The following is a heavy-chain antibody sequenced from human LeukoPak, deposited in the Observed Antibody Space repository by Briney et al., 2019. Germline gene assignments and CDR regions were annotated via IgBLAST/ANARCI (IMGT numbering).Heavy chain of an antibody. CDR1: GFTFSSYW. Sequence: GGSLRLSCAASGFTFSSYWMSWVRQAPGKGLEWVANIKQDGSEKYYVDSVEGRFTISRDNAKNSLYLQMNSLRAEDTAVYYCARVSGVGATSGDDYYYYYMDVWGKGTTVTVSS. V-gene: IGHV3-7*01. CDR2: IKQDGSEK. J-gene: IGHJ6*03. CDR3: ARVSGVGATSGDDYYYYYMDV. D-gene: IGHD1-26*01.